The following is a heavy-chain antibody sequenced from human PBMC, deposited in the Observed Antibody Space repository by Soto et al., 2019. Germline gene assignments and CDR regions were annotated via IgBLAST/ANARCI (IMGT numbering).Heavy chain of an antibody. J-gene: IGHJ5*02. CDR1: GFSFNDYA. CDR2: ISSDGHHQ. Sequence: GSLRLSCATSGFSFNDYAMYWVRQAPGQGLEWVAIISSDGHHQFYLDNLRGRFAVSRDNSKNTLYLQMNSLRPEDTAVYYCMRGTYYPQSSGPHADHWGPGTVVAVSS. CDR3: MRGTYYPQSSGPHADH. D-gene: IGHD3-22*01. V-gene: IGHV3-30*03.